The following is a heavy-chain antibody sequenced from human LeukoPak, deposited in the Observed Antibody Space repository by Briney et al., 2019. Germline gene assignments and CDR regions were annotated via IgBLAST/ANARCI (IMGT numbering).Heavy chain of an antibody. CDR3: ARDLSASGGLDY. J-gene: IGHJ4*02. CDR1: GFTFSSYW. Sequence: GGSLRLSCAASGFTFSSYWMSWVRQAPGKGLEWVANINEDGSEKYYVDSVKGRFTISRDNAKSSLFLQMNSLRAEDTAVYYCARDLSASGGLDYWGQGTLVTVSS. CDR2: INEDGSEK. V-gene: IGHV3-7*01. D-gene: IGHD3-10*01.